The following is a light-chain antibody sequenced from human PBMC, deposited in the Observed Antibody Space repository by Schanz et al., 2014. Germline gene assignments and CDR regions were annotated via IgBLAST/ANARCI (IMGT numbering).Light chain of an antibody. CDR3: CSYAGRPWV. CDR1: SSDVGGYNY. CDR2: DVN. Sequence: QSVLTQPASVSGSPGQSITISCTGTSSDVGGYNYVSWYQQNPGKAPKFIIYDVNNRPSGVSNRFSGSKSGNTASLTISGLQAEDEADYYCCSYAGRPWVFGGGTQLTVL. V-gene: IGLV2-14*01. J-gene: IGLJ3*02.